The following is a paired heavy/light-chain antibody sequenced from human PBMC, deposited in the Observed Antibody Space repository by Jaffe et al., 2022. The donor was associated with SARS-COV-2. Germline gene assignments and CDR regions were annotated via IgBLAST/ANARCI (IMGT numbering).Heavy chain of an antibody. CDR1: GFTFSDFV. D-gene: IGHD6-13*01. V-gene: IGHV3-30*03. Sequence: QVQLVESGGGVVQPGGSLRLSCAASGFTFSDFVMHWVRQAPGKGLEWVAVISYAGSERYYADSVKGRFTISRDNSKNTLDLQMNSLRAEDTAVYYCAREASNSWYWWGQGTLVTVSS. CDR3: AREASNSWYW. J-gene: IGHJ4*02. CDR2: ISYAGSER.
Light chain of an antibody. CDR2: DVT. CDR3: CSNAGSYIYV. CDR1: SSDVGGYNY. J-gene: IGLJ1*01. Sequence: QSALTQPRSVSGSPGQSVTISCTGTSSDVGGYNYVSWYQQHPGKVPKLLIYDVTKRPSGVPDRFSGSKSGNTASLTISGLQAADEADYYCCSNAGSYIYVFGTGTKVTVL. V-gene: IGLV2-11*01.